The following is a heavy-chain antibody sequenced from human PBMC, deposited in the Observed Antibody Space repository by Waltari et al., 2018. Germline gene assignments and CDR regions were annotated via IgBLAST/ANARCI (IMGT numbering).Heavy chain of an antibody. Sequence: EVQLVESGGGLVKPGGSLRLSCAASGFTFSNAWMSWVRQAPGKGLEWVGRSKSKTDGGTTDYAAPVKGRFTISRDDSKNTLYLQMNSLKTEDTAVYYCTQGRWNYDWGQGTLVTVSS. CDR1: GFTFSNAW. V-gene: IGHV3-15*01. CDR3: TQGRWNYD. J-gene: IGHJ4*02. D-gene: IGHD1-7*01. CDR2: SKSKTDGGTT.